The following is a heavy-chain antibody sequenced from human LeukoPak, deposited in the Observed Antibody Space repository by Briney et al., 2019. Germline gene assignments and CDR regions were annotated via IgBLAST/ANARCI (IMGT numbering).Heavy chain of an antibody. D-gene: IGHD5-12*01. J-gene: IGHJ4*02. CDR1: GFTFSSYA. Sequence: PGRSLRLSCAASGFTFSSYAMHWVRQAPGKGLEWVAVISYDGSNKYYADSVKGRFTISRDNSKNTLYLQMNSLRAEDTAVYYCAREPPGMVATGEYDCWGQGTLVTVSS. CDR3: AREPPGMVATGEYDC. V-gene: IGHV3-30*04. CDR2: ISYDGSNK.